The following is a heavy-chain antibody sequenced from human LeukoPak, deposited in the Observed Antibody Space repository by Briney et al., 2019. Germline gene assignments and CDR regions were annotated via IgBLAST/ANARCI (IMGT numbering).Heavy chain of an antibody. CDR1: GFTVSSNY. V-gene: IGHV3-7*04. CDR3: ARYFVGSGYQDYFDY. J-gene: IGHJ4*02. Sequence: PGGSLRLSCAASGFTVSSNYMSWVRQAPGKGLEWVANIKEDGSEKYYVDSVKGRFTISRDNAKNSLYLQMNSFRLAYTAMYYCARYFVGSGYQDYFDYWGQGTLVTVSS. D-gene: IGHD3-22*01. CDR2: IKEDGSEK.